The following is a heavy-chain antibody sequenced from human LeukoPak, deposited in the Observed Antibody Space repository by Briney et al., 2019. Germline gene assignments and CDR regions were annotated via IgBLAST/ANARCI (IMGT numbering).Heavy chain of an antibody. D-gene: IGHD2/OR15-2a*01. CDR2: ITSTSTFI. J-gene: IGHJ4*02. Sequence: GGSLRLSCAASGFTFSTYSMNWVRQAPGKGLEWVSSITSTSTFIYYSDTVEGRFTVSRDNAKNSLYLQMNSLRAEDTAVYYCAREIVGRYFDLWGQGTPVTVSS. CDR1: GFTFSTYS. V-gene: IGHV3-21*01. CDR3: AREIVGRYFDL.